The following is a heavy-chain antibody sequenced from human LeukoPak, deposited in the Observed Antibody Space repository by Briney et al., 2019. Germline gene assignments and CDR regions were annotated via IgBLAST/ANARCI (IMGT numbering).Heavy chain of an antibody. V-gene: IGHV3-23*01. D-gene: IGHD4-23*01. CDR2: IGYTGDST. CDR1: GFTFSSYA. CDR3: AKSPTVDAAFDI. Sequence: GGSLRLSCAASGFTFSSYAMNWVRQAPGKGLEWVSGIGYTGDSTFYADSVKGRFTVSRDSSKNTLFLHMNSLRAEDTALYYCAKSPTVDAAFDIWGQGPMVTVSS. J-gene: IGHJ3*02.